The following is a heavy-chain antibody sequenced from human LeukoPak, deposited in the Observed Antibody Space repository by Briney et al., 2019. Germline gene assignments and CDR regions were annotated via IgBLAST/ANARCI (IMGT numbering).Heavy chain of an antibody. CDR1: GFTFRSYW. J-gene: IGHJ4*02. Sequence: GGSLRLSCAASGFTFRSYWMHWVRQAPGKGLEWVSRVIRDGSFKNYADSVKGRFTISRDNAKNTLNLQMSSLRAEDTAVYFCVRDGDDFNFDYWGQGSLVTVSS. CDR2: VIRDGSFK. CDR3: VRDGDDFNFDY. V-gene: IGHV3-74*01. D-gene: IGHD5-24*01.